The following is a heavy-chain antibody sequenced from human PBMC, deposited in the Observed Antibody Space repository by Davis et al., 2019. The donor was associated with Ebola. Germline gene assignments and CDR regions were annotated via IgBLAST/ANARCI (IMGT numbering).Heavy chain of an antibody. J-gene: IGHJ4*02. CDR2: IYYSGST. V-gene: IGHV4-31*03. CDR3: ARVHAQGYFDY. CDR1: GGSISSGGYY. Sequence: LRLSCTVSGGSISSGGYYWSWIRQHPGKGLEWIGYIYYSGSTYYNPSLKSRVTISVDTSKNQFSLKLSSVTAADTAVYYCARVHAQGYFDYWGQGTLVTVSS.